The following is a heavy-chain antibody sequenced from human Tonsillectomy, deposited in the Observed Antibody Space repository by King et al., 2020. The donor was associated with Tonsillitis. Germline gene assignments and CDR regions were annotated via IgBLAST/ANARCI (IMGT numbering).Heavy chain of an antibody. D-gene: IGHD3-3*01. CDR3: ARDFGDFWSGNWFDP. J-gene: IGHJ5*02. V-gene: IGHV4-59*01. CDR1: GGSISRYY. Sequence: VQLQESGPGLVKPSETLSLTCIVSGGSISRYYWSWIRQSPGKGLEWIGYSDYIGSTNYNPSLKSRVTISVDTSKNQFSLKVSSVTAADTAVYYCARDFGDFWSGNWFDPWGQGTLVTVSS. CDR2: SDYIGST.